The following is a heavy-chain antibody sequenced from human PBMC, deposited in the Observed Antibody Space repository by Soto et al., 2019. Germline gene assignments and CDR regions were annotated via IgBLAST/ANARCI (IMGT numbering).Heavy chain of an antibody. CDR1: GHTSTHNG. V-gene: IGHV1-18*01. Sequence: ASVKVSCKASGHTSTHNGISWVRRAPGQGLEWMGWININRGDVNHAPKFQGRVTLTTDTSATTAYMELRSLRLDDTAVYFCATDDMNRGRFDYWGHGTLVTVSS. J-gene: IGHJ4*01. CDR3: ATDDMNRGRFDY. CDR2: ININRGDV.